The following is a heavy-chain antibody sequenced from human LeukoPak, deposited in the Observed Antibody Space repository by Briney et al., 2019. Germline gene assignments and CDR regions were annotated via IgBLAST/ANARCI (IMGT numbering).Heavy chain of an antibody. Sequence: ASMKVSCKASGYTFTSYDINWVRQATGQGLEWMGWMNPNSGNTGYAQKFQGRVTMTRNTSISTAYMELSSLRSEDTAVYYCARLITMVRGGKYYFDYWGQGTLVTVSS. J-gene: IGHJ4*02. V-gene: IGHV1-8*01. CDR2: MNPNSGNT. D-gene: IGHD3-10*01. CDR1: GYTFTSYD. CDR3: ARLITMVRGGKYYFDY.